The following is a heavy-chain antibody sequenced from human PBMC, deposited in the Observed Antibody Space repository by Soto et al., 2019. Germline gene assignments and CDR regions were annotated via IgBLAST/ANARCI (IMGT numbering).Heavy chain of an antibody. V-gene: IGHV3-33*01. Sequence: PGGSPGLSCAAYGVTFSSDGMHWVGQAPGKGLEWVAVIWYDGSNKYYADSVKGRFTISRDNSKNTLYLQMNSLRAEDTAVYYGARADAPTDPATFDYWGQGTQVSVSS. D-gene: IGHD1-1*01. CDR2: IWYDGSNK. CDR3: ARADAPTDPATFDY. CDR1: GVTFSSDG. J-gene: IGHJ4*02.